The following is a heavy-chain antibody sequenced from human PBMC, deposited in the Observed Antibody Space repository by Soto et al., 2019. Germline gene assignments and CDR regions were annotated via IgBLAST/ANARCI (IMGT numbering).Heavy chain of an antibody. J-gene: IGHJ6*02. CDR2: IKQDGSEK. CDR3: ARGRYYGMDV. CDR1: GFTFSSYW. Sequence: TGGSLRLSCAASGFTFSSYWMTWVRQAPGRGLEWVANIKQDGSEKNYVDSVKGRFTIFRDNAKNSLCLQVSSLRAEDTAVYYCARGRYYGMDVWGQGTTVTVSS. V-gene: IGHV3-7*01.